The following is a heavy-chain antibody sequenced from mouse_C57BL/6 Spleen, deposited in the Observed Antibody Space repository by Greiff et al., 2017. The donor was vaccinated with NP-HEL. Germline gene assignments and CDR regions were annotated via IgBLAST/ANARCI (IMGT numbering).Heavy chain of an antibody. J-gene: IGHJ3*01. V-gene: IGHV3-6*01. CDR3: AKNPVYDYVFAY. CDR1: GYSITSGYY. CDR2: ISYDGSN. Sequence: DVKLQESGPGLVKPSQSLSLTCSVTGYSITSGYYWNWIRQFPGNKLEWMGYISYDGSNNYNPSLKNRISITRDTSKNQFFLKLNSVTTEDTATYYWAKNPVYDYVFAYWGQGTLVTVSA. D-gene: IGHD2-4*01.